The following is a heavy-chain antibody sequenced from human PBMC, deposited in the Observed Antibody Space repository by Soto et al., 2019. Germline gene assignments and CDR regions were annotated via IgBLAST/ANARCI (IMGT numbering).Heavy chain of an antibody. J-gene: IGHJ4*02. D-gene: IGHD2-8*01. CDR3: ARLLYDTRLNYMYFDF. CDR2: IFHDGTA. V-gene: IGHV4-4*02. CDR1: GVSISSGNL. Sequence: SETLSLTCAVSGVSISSGNLWTCVRQTPQRGLEYIGEIFHDGTANYYPSFERRVAISVDTSKNQFSLKLTSVTAADTAIYFCARLLYDTRLNYMYFDFWGQGALVTVYS.